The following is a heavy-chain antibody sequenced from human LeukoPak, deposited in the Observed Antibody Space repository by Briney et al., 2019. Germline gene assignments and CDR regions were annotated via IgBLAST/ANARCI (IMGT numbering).Heavy chain of an antibody. CDR1: GYTLTELS. CDR2: FDPEDGET. V-gene: IGHV1-24*01. D-gene: IGHD3-9*01. J-gene: IGHJ3*02. Sequence: ASVKVSCKVSGYTLTELSMHWVQQAPGKGLEWMGGFDPEDGETIYAQKFQGRVTMTEDTSTDTAYMELSSLRSEDTAVYYCATKWMNFDWLLSVAFDIWGQGTMVTVSS. CDR3: ATKWMNFDWLLSVAFDI.